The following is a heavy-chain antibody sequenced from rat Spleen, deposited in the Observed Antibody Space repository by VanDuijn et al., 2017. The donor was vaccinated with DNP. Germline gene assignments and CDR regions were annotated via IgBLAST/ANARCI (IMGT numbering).Heavy chain of an antibody. CDR2: ISASGDRT. Sequence: EVQLVESGGGVVQPGRSLKLSCTASGFTFSNYGLAWVRQAPKKGLEWVATISASGDRTYYRDSVKGRFTISRDSAKSTLYLQMDSLRSEDTATYYCTRPRGSYGGYRVDAWGQGVLVTVSS. D-gene: IGHD1-11*01. V-gene: IGHV5S13*01. CDR1: GFTFSNYG. CDR3: TRPRGSYGGYRVDA. J-gene: IGHJ2*01.